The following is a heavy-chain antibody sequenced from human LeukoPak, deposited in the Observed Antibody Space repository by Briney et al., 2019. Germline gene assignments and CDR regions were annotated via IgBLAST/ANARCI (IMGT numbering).Heavy chain of an antibody. D-gene: IGHD4-17*01. J-gene: IGHJ6*04. V-gene: IGHV3-30*03. CDR1: GFTFSSYG. Sequence: GGSLRLSCAASGFTFSSYGMHWVRQAPGKGLEWVAVISYDGSNKYYADSVKGRFTISRDNSKNTLYLQMNSLRAEDTAVYYCAREGTTVTTPKGHYYYYGMDVWGKGTTVTVSS. CDR3: AREGTTVTTPKGHYYYYGMDV. CDR2: ISYDGSNK.